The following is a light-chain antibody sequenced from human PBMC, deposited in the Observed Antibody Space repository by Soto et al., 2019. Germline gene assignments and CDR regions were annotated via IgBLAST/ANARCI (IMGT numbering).Light chain of an antibody. V-gene: IGKV1-27*01. CDR2: SAS. CDR3: QRYDDAPLT. Sequence: DIQMTQCPSSMSASLGDRVTRTSRASQGISNYLVWYQQQPGKVRQLLIYSASTLHSGVPSRFSGSGSGTDFPLTISSLQPEDVGTYYCQRYDDAPLTFGGGTKVDIK. CDR1: QGISNY. J-gene: IGKJ4*01.